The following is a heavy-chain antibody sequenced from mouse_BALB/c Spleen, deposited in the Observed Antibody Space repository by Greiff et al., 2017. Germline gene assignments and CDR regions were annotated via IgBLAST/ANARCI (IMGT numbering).Heavy chain of an antibody. CDR1: GFNIKDTY. Sequence: EVKLMESGAELVKPGASVKLSCTASGFNIKDTYMHWVKQRPEQGLEWIGRIDPANGNTKYDPKFQGKATITADTSSNTAYLQLSSLTSEDTAVYYCARSDDYDGFAYWGQGTLVTVSA. V-gene: IGHV14-3*02. CDR3: ARSDDYDGFAY. D-gene: IGHD2-4*01. J-gene: IGHJ3*01. CDR2: IDPANGNT.